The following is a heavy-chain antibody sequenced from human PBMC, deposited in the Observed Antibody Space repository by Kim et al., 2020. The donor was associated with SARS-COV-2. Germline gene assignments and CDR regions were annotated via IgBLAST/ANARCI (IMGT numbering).Heavy chain of an antibody. CDR2: IYYSGST. CDR1: GGSISSGGYY. Sequence: SETLSLTCTVSGGSISSGGYYWSWIRQHPGKGLEWIGYIYYSGSTYYNPSLKSRVTISVDTSKNQFSLKLSSVTAADTAVYYCARKTWFGELLQTYFDYWGQGTLVTVSS. D-gene: IGHD3-10*01. V-gene: IGHV4-31*03. J-gene: IGHJ4*02. CDR3: ARKTWFGELLQTYFDY.